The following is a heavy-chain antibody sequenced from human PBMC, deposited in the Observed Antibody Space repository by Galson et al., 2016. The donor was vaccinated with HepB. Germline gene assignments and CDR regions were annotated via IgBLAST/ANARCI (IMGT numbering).Heavy chain of an antibody. V-gene: IGHV3-30-3*01. CDR1: GFTFSTYA. Sequence: SLRLSCAASGFTFSTYAMHWVRQAPGTGLEWVAGISFDGSNKYYADSVKGRFTISRDNSKKTLYLQMNSLRPEDTAVHYCARSKGYYYYAMDGWGQGTTVTVSS. J-gene: IGHJ6*02. CDR2: ISFDGSNK. CDR3: ARSKGYYYYAMDG.